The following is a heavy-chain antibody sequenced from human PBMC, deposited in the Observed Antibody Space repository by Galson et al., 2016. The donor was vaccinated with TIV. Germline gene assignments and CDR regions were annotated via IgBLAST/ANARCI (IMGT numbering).Heavy chain of an antibody. Sequence: SLRLSCAASGFTFHTYAMTWVRQAPGGGLEWVSAISGDGGSTYYAESMKGRFTVSKDISKNTLYLQMKSLRVEDTAVYYCAKVATGGSSYYDTQPPEYWGQGTLVTVSS. V-gene: IGHV3-23*01. CDR2: ISGDGGST. CDR3: AKVATGGSSYYDTQPPEY. J-gene: IGHJ4*02. CDR1: GFTFHTYA. D-gene: IGHD3-22*01.